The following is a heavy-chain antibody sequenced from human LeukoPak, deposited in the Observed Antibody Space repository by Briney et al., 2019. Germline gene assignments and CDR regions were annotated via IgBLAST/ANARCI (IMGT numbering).Heavy chain of an antibody. CDR1: GYTFTVHF. CDR2: VNPNSGGA. V-gene: IGHV1-2*02. CDR3: ARALRTDILTTDY. D-gene: IGHD3-9*01. J-gene: IGHJ4*02. Sequence: ASVKVSRKASGYTFTVHFVHWVRQAPGQGLEWMGWVNPNSGGAKYAQNFQGRVSMTTDTSISTAYMELSRLRSGDTAVYYCARALRTDILTTDYWGQGTLVTVSS.